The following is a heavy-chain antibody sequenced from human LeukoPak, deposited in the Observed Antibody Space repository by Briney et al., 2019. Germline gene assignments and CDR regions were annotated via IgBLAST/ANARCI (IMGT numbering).Heavy chain of an antibody. CDR1: GGSISSGTYY. J-gene: IGHJ4*02. CDR2: VYTSGST. CDR3: ARGFLFDY. Sequence: SETLSLTCSVSGGSISSGTYYWSWIRQPAGKGLEWIGRVYTSGSTHYNPSLKSRVTISADTSKNHFSLKMSSVTAADTAVYYCARGFLFDYWGQGTLVTVSS. V-gene: IGHV4-61*02.